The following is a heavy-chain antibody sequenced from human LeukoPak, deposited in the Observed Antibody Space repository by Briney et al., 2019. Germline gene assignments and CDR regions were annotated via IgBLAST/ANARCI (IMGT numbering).Heavy chain of an antibody. Sequence: PGGSLRLSCAASGFTFSSYGMHWVRQAPGKGLEWVAFIRYDGSNIYYADSVKGRFTISRDNSKNTLYLQMNSLRAEDTAVYYCAKALGSSGGYRYYYYGMDVWGQGTTVTVSS. CDR3: AKALGSSGGYRYYYYGMDV. D-gene: IGHD6-19*01. V-gene: IGHV3-30*02. CDR2: IRYDGSNI. CDR1: GFTFSSYG. J-gene: IGHJ6*02.